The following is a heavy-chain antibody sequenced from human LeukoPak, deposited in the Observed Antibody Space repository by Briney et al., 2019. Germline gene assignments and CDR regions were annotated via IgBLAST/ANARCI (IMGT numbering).Heavy chain of an antibody. CDR3: TRGVRDSSGYYLFDY. D-gene: IGHD3-22*01. CDR1: GGSISSYY. Sequence: TPSETLSLTCTVSGGSISSYYWSWIRQPAGKGLEWIGRIYTSGSTNYNPSLKSRVTISVDTSKNQFSLNLSSVTAADTAVYYCTRGVRDSSGYYLFDYWGQGTLVTVSS. CDR2: IYTSGST. J-gene: IGHJ4*02. V-gene: IGHV4-4*07.